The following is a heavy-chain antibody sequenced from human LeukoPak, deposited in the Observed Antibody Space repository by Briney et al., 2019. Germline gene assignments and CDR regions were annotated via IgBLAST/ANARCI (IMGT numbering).Heavy chain of an antibody. CDR3: ARGGLYCSSTSCYDY. V-gene: IGHV4-39*02. CDR2: AYYSGTT. J-gene: IGHJ4*02. D-gene: IGHD2-2*01. CDR1: GGSISNSNYY. Sequence: SETLSLTCTVSGGSISNSNYYWGWIRQPPGKGLEWIGGAYYSGTTYYGPSLKSRVTISVDTSRNHFSLNLNSVTAADTAVYYCARGGLYCSSTSCYDYWGQGTLVTVSS.